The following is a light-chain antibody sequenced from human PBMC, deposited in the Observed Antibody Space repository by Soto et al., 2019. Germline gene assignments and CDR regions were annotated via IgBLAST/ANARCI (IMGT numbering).Light chain of an antibody. CDR1: QSVSSY. CDR3: QHRSDWSLI. V-gene: IGKV3-11*01. CDR2: DAT. Sequence: EIVLTQSPATLSLSPGERATLSCRASQSVSSYVAWYQQKPGQAPRLLIYDATNRATGVPARFSGSVSGTDFTLTISSLDPEDFAVYYCQHRSDWSLIFGGGTKLEIK. J-gene: IGKJ4*01.